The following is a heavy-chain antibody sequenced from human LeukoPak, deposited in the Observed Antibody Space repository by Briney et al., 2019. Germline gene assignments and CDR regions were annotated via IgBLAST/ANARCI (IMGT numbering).Heavy chain of an antibody. V-gene: IGHV1-69*05. D-gene: IGHD4-17*01. CDR3: ARDYGDYDGFDT. CDR2: IIPIFGTA. CDR1: GGTFSSYA. Sequence: GASVEVSCKASGGTFSSYAISWVRQAPGQGLEWMGRIIPIFGTANYAQKFQGRVTITTDESTSTAYMELSSLRSEDTAVYYCARDYGDYDGFDTWGQGTMVTVSS. J-gene: IGHJ3*02.